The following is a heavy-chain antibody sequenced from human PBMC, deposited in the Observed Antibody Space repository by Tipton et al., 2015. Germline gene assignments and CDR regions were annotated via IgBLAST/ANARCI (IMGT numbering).Heavy chain of an antibody. D-gene: IGHD4-23*01. J-gene: IGHJ4*02. CDR3: AKGTGNGFPGGAGNDY. Sequence: SLRLSCAASGFFFTDYVMHWIRQPPGKGLEWVAAIYFDGSKSFHADSVSGRFTISRDNSRNTLYLQMDSVRVEDSALYYCAKGTGNGFPGGAGNDYWGLGTLVTVSS. V-gene: IGHV3-33*03. CDR1: GFFFTDYV. CDR2: IYFDGSKS.